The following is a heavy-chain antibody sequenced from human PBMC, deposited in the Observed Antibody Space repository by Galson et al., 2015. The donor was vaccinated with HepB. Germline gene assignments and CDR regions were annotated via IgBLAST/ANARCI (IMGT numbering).Heavy chain of an antibody. Sequence: SVKVSCKASGYAFTSYGIHWVRQAPGQGLEWMGWISAANGNTNYAQKIQGRVTMNRDTTTSTAYMELRSLRSDDTAVYYCARDPYDSSDYQYYYYYGMDVWGQGTMVTVSS. V-gene: IGHV1-18*04. CDR1: GYAFTSYG. J-gene: IGHJ6*02. CDR2: ISAANGNT. D-gene: IGHD3-22*01. CDR3: ARDPYDSSDYQYYYYYGMDV.